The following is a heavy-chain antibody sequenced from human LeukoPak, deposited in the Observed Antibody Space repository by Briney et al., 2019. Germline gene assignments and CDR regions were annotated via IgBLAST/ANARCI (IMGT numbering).Heavy chain of an antibody. J-gene: IGHJ4*02. Sequence: ASVNVSFKASVYTFTSYGISWVRQPPGQGLEWMGWINPNNGGTHYAQNFQGRVTMTRDTSISTAYMELRSDDTAVYSCARGSDFDYWGQGTLVTVSS. CDR1: VYTFTSYG. CDR3: ARGSDFDY. V-gene: IGHV1-2*02. D-gene: IGHD2-15*01. CDR2: INPNNGGT.